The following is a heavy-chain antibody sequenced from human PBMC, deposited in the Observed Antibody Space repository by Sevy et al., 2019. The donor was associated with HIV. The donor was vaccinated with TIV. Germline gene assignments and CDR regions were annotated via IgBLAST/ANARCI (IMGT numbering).Heavy chain of an antibody. Sequence: GGSLRLSCADSGFTFIDYAMHWVRQAPGKGLEWVAVISDDGSKTYYADSVNGRFTISRDNSKNTLYLQMNSLRADDTAVYYCARGRVTYHYFDYWGQGTLVTVSS. CDR2: ISDDGSKT. V-gene: IGHV3-30*04. CDR3: ARGRVTYHYFDY. J-gene: IGHJ4*02. CDR1: GFTFIDYA. D-gene: IGHD2-21*02.